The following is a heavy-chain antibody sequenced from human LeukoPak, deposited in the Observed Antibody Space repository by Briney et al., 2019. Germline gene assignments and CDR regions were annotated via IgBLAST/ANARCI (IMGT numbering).Heavy chain of an antibody. V-gene: IGHV3-33*01. Sequence: GGSLRLSCAASGFTFSSYGMHWVRQAPGKGLEWVAVIWYDGSNKYYADSVKGRFAISRDNSKNSLYLQMNSLGAEDTAVYYCARVGEVIDYWGQGTLVTVFS. D-gene: IGHD3-16*01. CDR1: GFTFSSYG. J-gene: IGHJ4*02. CDR3: ARVGEVIDY. CDR2: IWYDGSNK.